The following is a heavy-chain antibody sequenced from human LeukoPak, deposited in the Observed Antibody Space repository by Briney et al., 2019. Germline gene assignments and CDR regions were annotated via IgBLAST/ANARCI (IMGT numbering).Heavy chain of an antibody. CDR1: GYTLIQLS. CDR2: FDPEDGET. CDR3: STARGGRMVYYFDY. J-gene: IGHJ4*02. Sequence: GAPVIASGMLSGYTLIQLSMHWVRQAPGTRQRRRGGFDPEDGETIYAQKFQGRGTMIEDASTDTAYMELSSLRTEDTAVYYCSTARGGRMVYYFDYWGQGTLVTVSS. V-gene: IGHV1-24*01. D-gene: IGHD3-16*01.